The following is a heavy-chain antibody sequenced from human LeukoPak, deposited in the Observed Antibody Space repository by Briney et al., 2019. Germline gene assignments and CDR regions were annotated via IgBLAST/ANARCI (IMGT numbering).Heavy chain of an antibody. J-gene: IGHJ4*02. V-gene: IGHV4-59*12. CDR1: GGSNSSYY. CDR2: IYYSGST. D-gene: IGHD1-26*01. CDR3: ARVELGDYVGY. Sequence: SETLSLTCTVSGGSNSSYYWSWIRQPPGKGLEWIGYIYYSGSTNYNPSLKSRVTISVDTSKNQFSLKLSSVTAADTAVYYCARVELGDYVGYWGQGTLVTVSS.